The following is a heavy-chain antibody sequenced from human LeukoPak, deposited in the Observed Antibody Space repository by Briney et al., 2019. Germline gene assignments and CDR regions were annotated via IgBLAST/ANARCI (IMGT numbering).Heavy chain of an antibody. J-gene: IGHJ4*02. Sequence: GGSLRLSCAASGFTFDDYGMSWVRQAPGKGLEWVSGINWNGGSTGYADSVKGRFTISRDNAKNSLYLQMNRLGAEDTAIYYCVQDWAWGAFGYWGQGTLVTVSS. CDR3: VQDWAWGAFGY. D-gene: IGHD7-27*01. CDR2: INWNGGST. CDR1: GFTFDDYG. V-gene: IGHV3-20*04.